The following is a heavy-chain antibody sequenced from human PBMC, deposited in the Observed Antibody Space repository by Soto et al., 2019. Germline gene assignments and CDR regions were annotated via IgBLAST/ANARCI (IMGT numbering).Heavy chain of an antibody. CDR3: ARGRTVNFYGMDV. V-gene: IGHV1-2*02. Sequence: QVQLVQSGAEVKKPGASVKVSYVASGYTFTDHYIHWVRQAPGQGLEWMGWINPHSGDTIYAQKFQGRVTLTRDTSISTAYMELRRLRSYDTAVYYCARGRTVNFYGMDVWGQGTTVTVSS. J-gene: IGHJ6*02. CDR2: INPHSGDT. D-gene: IGHD4-4*01. CDR1: GYTFTDHY.